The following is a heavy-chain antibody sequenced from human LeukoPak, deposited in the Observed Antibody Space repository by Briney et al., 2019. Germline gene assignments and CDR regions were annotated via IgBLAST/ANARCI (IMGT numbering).Heavy chain of an antibody. D-gene: IGHD3-16*01. CDR3: AKDYAVGSIDY. CDR1: GFTFSSYP. V-gene: IGHV3-23*01. Sequence: GGSLRLSCAASGFTFSSYPRSWVRQVPGKGLEGVSAISGSGGSAYYADPVKGRFTISRDNSKNTLYLQMNSLRAEDTALYYCAKDYAVGSIDYWGQGTLVTVSS. J-gene: IGHJ4*02. CDR2: ISGSGGSA.